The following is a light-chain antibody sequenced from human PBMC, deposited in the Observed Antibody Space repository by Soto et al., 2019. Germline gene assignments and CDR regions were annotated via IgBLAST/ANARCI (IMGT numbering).Light chain of an antibody. J-gene: IGLJ1*01. V-gene: IGLV1-51*02. CDR1: SSNIGNNY. CDR3: GTWDSSLSAYV. Sequence: QSVLTQPPSVSAAPGQKVTISCSGSSSNIGNNYVSWYQQLPGTAPKLLIYENNKRPSGIPVRCSGSKSGTSATLGITGLQTGDEADYYCGTWDSSLSAYVFGTGTKVTVL. CDR2: ENN.